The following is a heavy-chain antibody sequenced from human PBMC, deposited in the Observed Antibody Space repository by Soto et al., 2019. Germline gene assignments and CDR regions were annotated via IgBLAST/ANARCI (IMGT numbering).Heavy chain of an antibody. V-gene: IGHV4-30-4*01. CDR1: GDSIINGDYY. D-gene: IGHD3-9*01. CDR2: IYYSGNT. Sequence: QVQLQESGPGLVKPSQTLSLTCTVSGDSIINGDYYWSWIRQPPGKGLEWVGYIYYSGNTYYNPSLKSRVMISVDTSKNQFSLNLSSVTAADTAVYYCASGYYDILTARDTKYDFDYWGQGALVTVSS. CDR3: ASGYYDILTARDTKYDFDY. J-gene: IGHJ4*02.